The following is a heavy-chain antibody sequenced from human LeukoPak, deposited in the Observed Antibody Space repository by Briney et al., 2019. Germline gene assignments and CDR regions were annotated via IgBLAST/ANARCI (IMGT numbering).Heavy chain of an antibody. CDR3: ARLPRDYYYMDV. J-gene: IGHJ6*03. Sequence: SETLSLTCAVYGGSFSGYYWSWIRQPPGKGLEWIGEINQSGSTNYNPSLKSRVTISVETSKNQFSLKLSSVTAADTAVYYCARLPRDYYYMDVWGKGTTVTVSS. V-gene: IGHV4-34*01. CDR1: GGSFSGYY. CDR2: INQSGST.